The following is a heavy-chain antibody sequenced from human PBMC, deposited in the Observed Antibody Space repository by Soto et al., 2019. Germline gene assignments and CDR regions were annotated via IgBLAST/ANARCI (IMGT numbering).Heavy chain of an antibody. CDR3: AKGSTFFDF. CDR2: ISDGAGAT. D-gene: IGHD3-16*01. V-gene: IGHV3-23*01. J-gene: IGHJ4*02. CDR1: GFAFSNYA. Sequence: EVHLLESGGGLVQPGGSLRISCAASGFAFSNYAMTWVRQAPGKGLEWVSDISDGAGATHYADSVKGRFTISRDDSKNTLYLQLDRLTAEDAAVYYCAKGSTFFDFWGQGTLGSVSS.